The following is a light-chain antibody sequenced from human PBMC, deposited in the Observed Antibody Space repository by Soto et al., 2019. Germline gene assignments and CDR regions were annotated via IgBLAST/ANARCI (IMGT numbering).Light chain of an antibody. Sequence: QLVLTQPPSASGSPGQSVTISCTGTSSDVGGYNYVSWYQQHPGKAPKLMIYEVSKRPSGVPDRFSGSKSGNTASLTVSGLQAEDEADYYCSLYAGSNNVVFGGGTKVTVL. CDR1: SSDVGGYNY. J-gene: IGLJ2*01. CDR3: SLYAGSNNVV. V-gene: IGLV2-8*01. CDR2: EVS.